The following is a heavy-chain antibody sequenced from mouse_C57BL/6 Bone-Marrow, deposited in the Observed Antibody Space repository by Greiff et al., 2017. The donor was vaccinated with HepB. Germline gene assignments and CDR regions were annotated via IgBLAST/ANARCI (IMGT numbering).Heavy chain of an antibody. D-gene: IGHD2-4*01. CDR2: IRNKANNHAT. CDR3: THYDYDGWFAY. J-gene: IGHJ3*01. CDR1: GFTFSDAW. V-gene: IGHV6-6*01. Sequence: EVQLVESGGGLVQPGGSMKLSCAASGFTFSDAWMDWVRQSPEKGLEWVAEIRNKANNHATYYAESVKGRFTISRDDSKSSVYLQMNSLRAEDTGIYYCTHYDYDGWFAYWGQGTLVTVSA.